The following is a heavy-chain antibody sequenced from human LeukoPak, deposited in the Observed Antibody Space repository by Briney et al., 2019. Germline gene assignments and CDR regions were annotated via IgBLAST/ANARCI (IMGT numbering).Heavy chain of an antibody. CDR1: GGSISSSSYY. J-gene: IGHJ4*02. Sequence: PSETLSLTCTVSGGSISSSSYYWGWIRQPPGKGLEWIGSIYYSGSTYYNPSLKSRVTMSVDTSKNQFSLKLSSVTAADTAVYYCARSYYYDSSGSRGLYFDYWGQGTLVTVSS. CDR2: IYYSGST. CDR3: ARSYYYDSSGSRGLYFDY. D-gene: IGHD3-22*01. V-gene: IGHV4-39*07.